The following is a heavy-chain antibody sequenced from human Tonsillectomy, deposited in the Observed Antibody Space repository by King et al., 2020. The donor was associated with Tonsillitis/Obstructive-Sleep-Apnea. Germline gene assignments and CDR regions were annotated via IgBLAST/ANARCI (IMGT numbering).Heavy chain of an antibody. V-gene: IGHV1-2*02. CDR1: GYTFTGYY. D-gene: IGHD2-15*01. J-gene: IGHJ5*02. CDR2: INPNSGGT. Sequence: QLVQSGAEVKKPGASVKVSCKASGYTFTGYYMHWVRQAPGQGLEWMGWINPNSGGTNYAQKIQGRVTMTRDTSISTAYMELSRLRSDDTAVYYCARDGYCSGGSCNNWFDPWGQGTLVTVSS. CDR3: ARDGYCSGGSCNNWFDP.